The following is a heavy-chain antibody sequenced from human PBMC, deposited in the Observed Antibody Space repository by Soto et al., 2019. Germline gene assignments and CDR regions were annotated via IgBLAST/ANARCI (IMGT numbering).Heavy chain of an antibody. CDR3: ARDYSDGSGYL. D-gene: IGHD2-15*01. CDR1: EFIFSTYN. CDR2: ISSDSKSR. Sequence: GGSLRLSCAASEFIFSTYNMNWVRQAAGRGLEWLSYISSDSKSRYYADSVRGRFTISRDNAKNSLYLQMNSLRDDDTAVYYCARDYSDGSGYLWGQGTLVTVSS. J-gene: IGHJ4*02. V-gene: IGHV3-48*02.